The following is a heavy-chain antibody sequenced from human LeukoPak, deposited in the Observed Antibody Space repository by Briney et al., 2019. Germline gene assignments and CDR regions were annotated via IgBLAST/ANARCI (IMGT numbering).Heavy chain of an antibody. CDR2: ISAYNGNT. CDR3: ARCGGWHWSEDNWFDP. J-gene: IGHJ5*02. CDR1: GYTFTSYG. Sequence: ASVKVSCKASGYTFTSYGIRWVRQAPGQGLEWMGCISAYNGNTNYAQKLQGRVTMTTDTSTSTAYMELRSLRSDDTAVYYCARCGGWHWSEDNWFDPWGQGTLVTASS. V-gene: IGHV1-18*01. D-gene: IGHD6-19*01.